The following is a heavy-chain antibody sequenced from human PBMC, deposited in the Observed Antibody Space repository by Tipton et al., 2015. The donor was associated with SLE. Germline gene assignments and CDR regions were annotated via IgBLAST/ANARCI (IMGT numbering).Heavy chain of an antibody. CDR1: GFSFSSYA. J-gene: IGHJ3*02. CDR3: AKDLGWEPRAFDI. Sequence: SLRLSCAASGFSFSSYAMSWVRQAPGKGLEWVSVISGSGDSTYSADSVKDRFTISRDNSKNTLYLQMNSLRAEDTAVYYCAKDLGWEPRAFDIWGRGTMFTVSS. CDR2: ISGSGDST. D-gene: IGHD1-26*01. V-gene: IGHV3-23*01.